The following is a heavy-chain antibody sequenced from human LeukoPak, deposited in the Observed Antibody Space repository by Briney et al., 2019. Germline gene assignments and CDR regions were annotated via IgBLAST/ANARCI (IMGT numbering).Heavy chain of an antibody. V-gene: IGHV1-2*02. J-gene: IGHJ4*02. CDR3: TRGPYLDY. Sequence: ASVKVSCKASGYTFTGNSLHWVRQVPGQGLEWMGWINPNSAGTNYAQKFQGRVTMTRDTSISTAYMAVSGLRCDDTGVYYCTRGPYLDYWGQGTLVTVSS. CDR2: INPNSAGT. CDR1: GYTFTGNS.